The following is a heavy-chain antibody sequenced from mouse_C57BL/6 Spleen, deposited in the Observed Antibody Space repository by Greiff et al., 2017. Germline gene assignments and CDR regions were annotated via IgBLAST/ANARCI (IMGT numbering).Heavy chain of an antibody. CDR2: ISSGGDYI. D-gene: IGHD1-2*01. CDR3: TSDYYGPWFAY. CDR1: GFTFSSSA. J-gene: IGHJ3*01. Sequence: EVQGVESGEGLVKPGGSLKLSCAASGFTFSSSAMSWVRQTPEKRLEWVAYISSGGDYIYYADTVKGRFTISRDNARNTLYLQMSSLKSEDTAMYYCTSDYYGPWFAYWGQGTLVTVSA. V-gene: IGHV5-9-1*02.